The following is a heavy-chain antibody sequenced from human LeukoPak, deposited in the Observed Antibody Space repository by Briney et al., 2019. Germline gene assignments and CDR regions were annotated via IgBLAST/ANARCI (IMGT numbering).Heavy chain of an antibody. CDR1: GYTFTSYY. J-gene: IGHJ6*03. CDR3: ARVPPRPRITGTNYYYMDV. V-gene: IGHV1-69*13. Sequence: ASVKVSCKASGYTFTSYYMHWVRQAPGQGLEWMGGIIPIFGTANYAQKFQGRVTITADESTSTAYMELSSLRSEDTAVYYCARVPPRPRITGTNYYYMDVWGKGTTVTVSS. CDR2: IIPIFGTA. D-gene: IGHD1-7*01.